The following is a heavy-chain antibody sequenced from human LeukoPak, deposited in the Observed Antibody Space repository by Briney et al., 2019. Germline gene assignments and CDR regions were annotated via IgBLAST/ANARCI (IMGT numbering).Heavy chain of an antibody. J-gene: IGHJ5*02. D-gene: IGHD3-3*01. CDR1: GGSISSGGYS. CDR2: IYHSGST. CDR3: ARALRLPVFDP. V-gene: IGHV4-30-2*01. Sequence: SETLSLTCAVSGGSISSGGYSWRWIRQPPGKGLEWIGYIYHSGSTYYNPSLKSRVTISVDRSKNQFSLKLSSVTAADTAVYYCARALRLPVFDPWGQGTLVTVSS.